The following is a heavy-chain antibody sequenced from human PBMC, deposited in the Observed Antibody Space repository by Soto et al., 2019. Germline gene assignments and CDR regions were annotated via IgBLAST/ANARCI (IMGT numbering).Heavy chain of an antibody. D-gene: IGHD6-6*01. V-gene: IGHV1-8*01. CDR3: ARDGQQLVPYGLDA. CDR1: GYTFTSYD. Sequence: ASVKVSCKASGYTFTSYDVNWVRQATGQGLEWMGWMNPNTGNTGYAQKFQGRVTMTRDTSISTAYMELSSLRSEDTAVYSCARDGQQLVPYGLDAWGQGTTVTVSS. J-gene: IGHJ6*02. CDR2: MNPNTGNT.